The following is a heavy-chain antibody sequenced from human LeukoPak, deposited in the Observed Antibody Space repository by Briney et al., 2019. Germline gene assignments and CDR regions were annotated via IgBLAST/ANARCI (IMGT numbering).Heavy chain of an antibody. CDR2: INWNCDST. CDR3: ARDRLLDNYFHYMDV. Sequence: GGSLTLSCAGSGFSFDDDGMSWVRQATGKGLEWVSGINWNCDSTRYTDSVKGRFTISRNNTKNSLYLRMNSLRAEDTALYFCARDRLLDNYFHYMDVWGKGTTVTVSS. J-gene: IGHJ6*03. CDR1: GFSFDDDG. V-gene: IGHV3-20*04. D-gene: IGHD3-10*01.